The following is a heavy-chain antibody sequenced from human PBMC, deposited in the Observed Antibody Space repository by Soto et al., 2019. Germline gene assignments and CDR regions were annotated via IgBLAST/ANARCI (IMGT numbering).Heavy chain of an antibody. J-gene: IGHJ4*02. V-gene: IGHV3-23*01. CDR2: ISGSGGST. CDR1: GFTFSSYA. D-gene: IGHD3-3*01. Sequence: GGSLRLSCAASGFTFSSYAMSWVRQAPGKGLEWVSAISGSGGSTYYADSVKGRFTISRDNSKNTLYLQMNSLRAEDTAVYYCAKEKAVLRFLEWLLIPQNRGQGTLVTVSS. CDR3: AKEKAVLRFLEWLLIPQN.